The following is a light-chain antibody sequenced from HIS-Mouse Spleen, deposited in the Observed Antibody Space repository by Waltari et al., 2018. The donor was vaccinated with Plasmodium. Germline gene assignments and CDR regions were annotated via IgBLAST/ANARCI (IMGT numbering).Light chain of an antibody. J-gene: IGLJ3*02. Sequence: SYELTPPPSASVSPGQTARITCSGDALPQKSPSWYQQTSGQVPVLVIYEDSKRPSGIPERFSGSSSGTMATLTISGAQVEDEADYYCYSTDSSGNHRVFGGGTKLTVL. V-gene: IGLV3-10*01. CDR1: ALPQKS. CDR3: YSTDSSGNHRV. CDR2: EDS.